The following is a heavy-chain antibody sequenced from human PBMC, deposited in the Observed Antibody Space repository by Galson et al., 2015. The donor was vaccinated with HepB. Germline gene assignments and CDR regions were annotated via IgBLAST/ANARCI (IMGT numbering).Heavy chain of an antibody. CDR1: GYTLTELS. Sequence: SVKASCKVSGYTLTELSMHWVRQAPGKGLEWMGGFDPEDGETIYAQKFQGRVTMTEDTSTDTAYMELSSLRSEDTAVYYCATSVPAASYYYGMDVWGQGTTVTVSS. D-gene: IGHD2-2*01. CDR2: FDPEDGET. V-gene: IGHV1-24*01. J-gene: IGHJ6*02. CDR3: ATSVPAASYYYGMDV.